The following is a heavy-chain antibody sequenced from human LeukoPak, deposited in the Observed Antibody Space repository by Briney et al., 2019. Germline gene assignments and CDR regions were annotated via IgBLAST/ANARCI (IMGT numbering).Heavy chain of an antibody. V-gene: IGHV1-8*01. J-gene: IGHJ4*02. D-gene: IGHD1-20*01. CDR3: ARGRLNGNVDF. Sequence: ASVKVSCKTSGYTFTGYDINWVRQAAGQGFEWMGWMHPNSGDTDYAHNLQGRITITRDSSTATVFMELSSLRSEDTAMYYCARGRLNGNVDFWGQGTLVTVSS. CDR2: MHPNSGDT. CDR1: GYTFTGYD.